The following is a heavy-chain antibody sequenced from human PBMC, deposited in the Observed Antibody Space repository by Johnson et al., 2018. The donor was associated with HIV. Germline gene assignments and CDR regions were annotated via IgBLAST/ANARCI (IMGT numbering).Heavy chain of an antibody. J-gene: IGHJ3*02. D-gene: IGHD3-3*01. CDR1: GFTFSSYG. V-gene: IGHV3-30*19. Sequence: QVQLVESGGGVVQPGRSLRLSCAASGFTFSSYGMHWVRQAPGKGLEWVAVISYDGSNKYYADSVKGRFTISRDNSKNTLYLQMNSLRAEDTAVYYCARDGLEVDAFDILGQGTMVTVSS. CDR3: ARDGLEVDAFDI. CDR2: ISYDGSNK.